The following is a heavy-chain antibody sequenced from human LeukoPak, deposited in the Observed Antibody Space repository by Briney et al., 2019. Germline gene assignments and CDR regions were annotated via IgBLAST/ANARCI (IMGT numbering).Heavy chain of an antibody. Sequence: SETLSLTCAVYGGSFSGYYWSWIRQPPGKGLEWIGEIYHSGSTNYNPSLKSRVTISVDTSKNQFSLKLSSVTAADTAVYYCARFGDSSGWYKGTYNWFDPWGQGTLVTVSS. CDR1: GGSFSGYY. CDR2: IYHSGST. CDR3: ARFGDSSGWYKGTYNWFDP. J-gene: IGHJ5*02. V-gene: IGHV4-34*01. D-gene: IGHD6-19*01.